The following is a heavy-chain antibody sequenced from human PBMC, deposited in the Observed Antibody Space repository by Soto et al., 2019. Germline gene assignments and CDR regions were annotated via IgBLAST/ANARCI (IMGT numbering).Heavy chain of an antibody. D-gene: IGHD3-16*01. V-gene: IGHV4-61*01. CDR1: GGSVSGDKNY. Sequence: QGQLQESGPGLVKPSETLSLTCSVSGGSVSGDKNYWSWIRQSPGKGLEWIGFISYSGATIYNPSLKSRLTISVDTSKNQFSLRLSTVTASDTALYYCATSPRFAFDFWGQGTTVIVSS. J-gene: IGHJ3*01. CDR2: ISYSGAT. CDR3: ATSPRFAFDF.